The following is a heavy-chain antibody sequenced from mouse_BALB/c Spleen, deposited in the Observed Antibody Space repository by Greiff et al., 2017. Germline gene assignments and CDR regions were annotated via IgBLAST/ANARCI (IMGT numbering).Heavy chain of an antibody. J-gene: IGHJ1*01. CDR3: ARQDYYGSSYDWYFDV. Sequence: EVKVVESGGGLVQPGGSLKLSCAASGFTFSSYTMSWVRQTPEKRLEWVAYISNGGGSTYYPDTVKGRFTISRDNAKNTLYLQMSSLKSEDTAMYYCARQDYYGSSYDWYFDVWGAGTTVTVSS. CDR2: ISNGGGST. V-gene: IGHV5-12-2*01. CDR1: GFTFSSYT. D-gene: IGHD1-1*01.